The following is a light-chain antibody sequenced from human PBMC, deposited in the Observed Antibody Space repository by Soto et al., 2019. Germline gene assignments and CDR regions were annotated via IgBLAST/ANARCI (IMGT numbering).Light chain of an antibody. Sequence: EIVLTQSPGTLSLSPGERATLSCRASQSVSSSYLAWYQQKPGQAPRLLIYGASSSATGIPDRFSGSGSGTDFTLTISRLEPEDFAVYYCQLPMTFGQGTKV. V-gene: IGKV3-20*01. J-gene: IGKJ1*01. CDR1: QSVSSSY. CDR2: GAS. CDR3: QLPMT.